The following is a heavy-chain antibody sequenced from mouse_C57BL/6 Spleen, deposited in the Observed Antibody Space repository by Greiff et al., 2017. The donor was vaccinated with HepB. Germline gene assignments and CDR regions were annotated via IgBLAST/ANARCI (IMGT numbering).Heavy chain of an antibody. V-gene: IGHV1-82*01. CDR2: IYPGDGDT. J-gene: IGHJ3*01. CDR3: ARTGYSNLFAY. Sequence: VQLQQSGPELVKPGASVKISCKASGYAFSSSWMNWVKQRPGKGLEWIGRIYPGDGDTNYNGKFKGKATLTAYKSSSTAYMQLSSLTSKDSAVYFCARTGYSNLFAYWGQGTLVTVSA. CDR1: GYAFSSSW. D-gene: IGHD2-5*01.